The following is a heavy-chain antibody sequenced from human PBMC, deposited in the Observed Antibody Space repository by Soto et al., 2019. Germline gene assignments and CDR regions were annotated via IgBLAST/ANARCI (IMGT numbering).Heavy chain of an antibody. CDR3: AKDPRVHYYGSGSSSY. D-gene: IGHD3-10*01. CDR2: ISGSGGNT. V-gene: IGHV3-23*01. Sequence: EVQLLESGGGLVQPGGSLRLSCAASGFVFSSYAMSWVRQAPGKGLEWFSTISGSGGNTYYADSVKGRFTISRDNSKNTLYLQMNSLRAEDTALYYCAKDPRVHYYGSGSSSYWGQGTLVTVSS. CDR1: GFVFSSYA. J-gene: IGHJ4*02.